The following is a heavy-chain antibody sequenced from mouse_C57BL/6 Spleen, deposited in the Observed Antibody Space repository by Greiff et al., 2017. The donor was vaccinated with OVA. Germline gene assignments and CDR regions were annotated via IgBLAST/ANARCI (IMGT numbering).Heavy chain of an antibody. Sequence: VQLQQSGPELVRPGASVTLSCKASGYTFTDYEMHWVKQTPVHGLEWIGAIDPETGGTAYNQKFKGKAILTADKSSSTAYMELRSLTYEDSAVYYCTGRDPRYFDVWGTGTTVTVSS. CDR2: IDPETGGT. CDR1: GYTFTDYE. CDR3: TGRDPRYFDV. V-gene: IGHV1-15*01. J-gene: IGHJ1*03.